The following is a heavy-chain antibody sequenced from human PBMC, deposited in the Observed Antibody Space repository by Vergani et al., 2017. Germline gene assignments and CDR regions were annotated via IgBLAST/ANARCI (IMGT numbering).Heavy chain of an antibody. V-gene: IGHV4-61*10. J-gene: IGHJ5*02. Sequence: QVQLQESGPGLVKPSQTLSLTCTVSGGSISSGSYYWSWIRQPAGKGLEWIGYIYYSGSTNYNPSLKSRVTISVDTSKNQFSLKLSSVTAADTAVYYCARQISDIVVVPAANWFDPWGQGTLVTVSS. CDR3: ARQISDIVVVPAANWFDP. CDR2: IYYSGST. CDR1: GGSISSGSYY. D-gene: IGHD2-2*01.